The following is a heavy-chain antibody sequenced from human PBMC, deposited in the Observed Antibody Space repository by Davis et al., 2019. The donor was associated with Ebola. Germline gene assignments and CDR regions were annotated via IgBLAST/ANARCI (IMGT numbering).Heavy chain of an antibody. CDR3: AKGGRDIVVVVAATGFDP. D-gene: IGHD2-15*01. Sequence: GESLKISCAASGFTFSDYYMSWIRQAPGKGLEWVSYISSSGSTIYYADSVKGRFTISRDNAKNSLYLQMNSLRAEDTAVYYCAKGGRDIVVVVAATGFDPWGQGTLVTVSS. V-gene: IGHV3-11*01. J-gene: IGHJ5*02. CDR1: GFTFSDYY. CDR2: ISSSGSTI.